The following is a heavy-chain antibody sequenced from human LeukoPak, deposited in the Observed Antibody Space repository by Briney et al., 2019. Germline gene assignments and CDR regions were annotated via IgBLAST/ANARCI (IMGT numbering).Heavy chain of an antibody. D-gene: IGHD1-26*01. CDR1: GDSISSALW. V-gene: IGHV4-4*02. J-gene: IGHJ4*02. Sequence: SETLSLTCAVSGDSISSALWWNWVCQPPGKGLDWIGEISRDGSTKYNPSLKKRVTISKDNSKNQFSLKLNSVTVADTAVYYCTTSSGWYSLNYWGQGVLITVSS. CDR3: TTSSGWYSLNY. CDR2: ISRDGST.